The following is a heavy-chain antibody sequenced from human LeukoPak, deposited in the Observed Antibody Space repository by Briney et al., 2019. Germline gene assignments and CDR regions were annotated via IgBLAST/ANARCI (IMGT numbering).Heavy chain of an antibody. J-gene: IGHJ4*02. D-gene: IGHD2-15*01. CDR1: GGSISSYY. Sequence: SETLSLTCTVSGGSISSYYWSWLRQPPGKGREWLGYISNSGSTGYNPSLKSRVTISVDTSKNPFSLKLSSVTAADTAVYYCARYCTSGSCLDYWGQGTLVTVSS. CDR3: ARYCTSGSCLDY. V-gene: IGHV4-59*08. CDR2: ISNSGST.